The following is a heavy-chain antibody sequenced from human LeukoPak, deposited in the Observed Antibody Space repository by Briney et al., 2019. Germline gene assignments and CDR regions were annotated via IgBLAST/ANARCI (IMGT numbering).Heavy chain of an antibody. J-gene: IGHJ6*02. CDR2: ISAYNGNT. CDR3: ARDGGYCSSTSCGNYYYYGMDV. V-gene: IGHV1-18*01. Sequence: ASVKVSCKASGYTFTSYGISWVRQAPGQGLEWMGWISAYNGNTNYAQKLQGRVTMTTDTSTSTAYMELRSLRSDDTAVYYCARDGGYCSSTSCGNYYYYGMDVWGQGTTVTVSS. CDR1: GYTFTSYG. D-gene: IGHD2-2*01.